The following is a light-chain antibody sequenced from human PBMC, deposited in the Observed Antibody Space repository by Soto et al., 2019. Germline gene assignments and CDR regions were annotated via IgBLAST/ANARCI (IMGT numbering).Light chain of an antibody. J-gene: IGKJ3*01. CDR3: QSNYIVPWA. CDR2: SAS. V-gene: IGKV1-39*01. CDR1: QYISNY. Sequence: DIQVTQSPPSLYASVVDRFSITFRAIQYISNYLNWYQHKPGEAPKLLIYSASTLQLGVASRFSGSGSGTDFTLTIDSLQADDFASYYCQSNYIVPWAFGHGTKVDIK.